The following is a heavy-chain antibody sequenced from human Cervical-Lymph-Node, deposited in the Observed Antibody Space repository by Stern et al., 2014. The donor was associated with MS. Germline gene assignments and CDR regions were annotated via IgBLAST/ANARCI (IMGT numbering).Heavy chain of an antibody. Sequence: QVQLVQSGGGLVKPGGSLRLSCAASGFTFSDYYLTWIRQAPGKGLERVSYISNSGSSAFYADSVKGRLTISRDNAKNSFYLQMNSLRVGDTAVYFCARDIGISGNWFDPWGQGTLVTVSS. CDR1: GFTFSDYY. J-gene: IGHJ5*02. CDR2: ISNSGSSA. D-gene: IGHD3-10*01. CDR3: ARDIGISGNWFDP. V-gene: IGHV3-11*01.